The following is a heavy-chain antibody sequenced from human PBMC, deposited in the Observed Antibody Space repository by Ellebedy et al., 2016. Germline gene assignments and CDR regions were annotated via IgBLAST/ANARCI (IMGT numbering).Heavy chain of an antibody. Sequence: GESLKISCKGSGYSFPNYWIGWVRQMPGKGLEWIGIIFPDDSSTTYSPPFQGQVTISADKSISTAYLQWSSLKASDTAIYYCARDTAFSYWGQGTLVTVSS. V-gene: IGHV5-51*01. CDR1: GYSFPNYW. CDR2: IFPDDSST. D-gene: IGHD5-18*01. CDR3: ARDTAFSY. J-gene: IGHJ4*02.